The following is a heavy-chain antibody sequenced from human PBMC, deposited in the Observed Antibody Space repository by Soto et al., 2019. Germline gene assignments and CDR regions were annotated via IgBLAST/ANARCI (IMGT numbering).Heavy chain of an antibody. D-gene: IGHD6-19*01. V-gene: IGHV1-46*03. CDR3: ARTLSDSGVSY. CDR1: GYTFTSYY. Sequence: QVQLVQSGAEVKKPGASVKVSCKASGYTFTSYYMHWVRQAPGQGLEWMATINPSGDRSTYAQKFQDRVPLPRDTPTSTAYMELSSLRSDDTAVYYCARTLSDSGVSYWGQGTLVTVSS. CDR2: INPSGDRS. J-gene: IGHJ4*02.